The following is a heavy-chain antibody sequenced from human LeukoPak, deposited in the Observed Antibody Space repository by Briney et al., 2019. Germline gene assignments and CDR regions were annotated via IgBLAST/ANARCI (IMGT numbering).Heavy chain of an antibody. CDR1: GGTFSSYA. V-gene: IGHV1-69*01. CDR3: AREGVSGSYVDY. Sequence: SVKVSCKASGGTFSSYAISWVRQAPGQGLEWMGGIIPIFGTANYAQKFQGRVTITADESTSTAYMELSSLRSEDTAVYYCAREGVSGSYVDYWGQGTLVTVSS. J-gene: IGHJ4*02. D-gene: IGHD1-26*01. CDR2: IIPIFGTA.